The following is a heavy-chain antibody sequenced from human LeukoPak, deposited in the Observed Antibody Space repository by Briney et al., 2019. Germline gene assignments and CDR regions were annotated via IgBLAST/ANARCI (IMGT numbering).Heavy chain of an antibody. CDR3: ARDNYDI. V-gene: IGHV3-7*01. CDR1: GFTFSSYS. Sequence: PGGSLRLSCAASGFTFSSYSMNWVRQAPGKGLEYVANINQDEGQKYYVDSVKGRFTISKDTAKDSLNLQMNSLRAEDTGVYYCARDNYDIRGQGTLVTVSS. J-gene: IGHJ4*02. D-gene: IGHD3-9*01. CDR2: INQDEGQK.